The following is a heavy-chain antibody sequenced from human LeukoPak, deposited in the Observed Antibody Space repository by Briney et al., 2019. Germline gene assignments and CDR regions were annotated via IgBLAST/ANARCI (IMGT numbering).Heavy chain of an antibody. CDR2: IGWKSGSI. J-gene: IGHJ4*02. D-gene: IGHD3-16*01. CDR3: AKGGY. Sequence: GRSLRLSCAAAGFTFDDYAMHWVRQARGKGLEWVSGIGWKSGSIGYADSVKGRFTISRHNAKTSLYLQINSHSAEEPGLYYCAKGGYWGQGTLVTVCS. CDR1: GFTFDDYA. V-gene: IGHV3-9*01.